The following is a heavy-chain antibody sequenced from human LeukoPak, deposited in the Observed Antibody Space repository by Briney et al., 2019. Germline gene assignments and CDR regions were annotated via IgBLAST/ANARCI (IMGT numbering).Heavy chain of an antibody. CDR1: GGTFSSYA. CDR2: IIPIFGTA. V-gene: IGHV1-69*13. CDR3: ARAEAYEPHYYYMDV. Sequence: GASVKVSCKASGGTFSSYAISWVRQAPGQGLEWMGGIIPIFGTANYAQKFQGRVTITADESTSTAYMELSSLRSEDTAVYYCARAEAYEPHYYYMDVWGKGTTVTVSS. D-gene: IGHD3-3*01. J-gene: IGHJ6*03.